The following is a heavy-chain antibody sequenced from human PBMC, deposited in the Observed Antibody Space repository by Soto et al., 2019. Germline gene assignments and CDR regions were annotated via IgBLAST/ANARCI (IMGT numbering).Heavy chain of an antibody. CDR3: ARDSGYRGYFDY. D-gene: IGHD3-22*01. J-gene: IGHJ4*02. CDR1: GFTFSSYG. V-gene: IGHV3-33*01. Sequence: QVQLVESGGGVVQPGRSLRLSCAGSGFTFSSYGMHWVRQAPGKGLEWVAVIWYDGSNKYYADSVKGRFTISRDNSKNTLYLQMNSLRAEDTAVYYCARDSGYRGYFDYWGQGTLVTVSS. CDR2: IWYDGSNK.